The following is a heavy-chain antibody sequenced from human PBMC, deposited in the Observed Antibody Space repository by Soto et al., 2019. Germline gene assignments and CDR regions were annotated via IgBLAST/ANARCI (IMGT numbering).Heavy chain of an antibody. Sequence: ASVKVSCKASGYTFTRYDINWVRQATGQGLEWMGWMNPNSGNTGYAQKFQGRVTMTRNTSISTAYMELSSLRSEDTAVYYCARETAALYYYYYGMDVWGQGTTVTVSS. CDR1: GYTFTRYD. J-gene: IGHJ6*02. D-gene: IGHD6-6*01. CDR3: ARETAALYYYYYGMDV. CDR2: MNPNSGNT. V-gene: IGHV1-8*01.